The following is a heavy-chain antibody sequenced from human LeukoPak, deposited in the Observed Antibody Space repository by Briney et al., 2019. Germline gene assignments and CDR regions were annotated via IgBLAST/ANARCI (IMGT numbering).Heavy chain of an antibody. CDR2: INPNSDGT. D-gene: IGHD3-10*01. CDR3: ARGRRDYDGSGSYSVDY. V-gene: IGHV1-2*02. Sequence: ASVKLSCKASGYTFTGYYIHWVRQAPGQGLEWMGWINPNSDGTNYAQKFQGRVTMTRDTSISTAYMELSSLRSEDTAVYYCARGRRDYDGSGSYSVDYWGQGTLVTVSS. CDR1: GYTFTGYY. J-gene: IGHJ4*02.